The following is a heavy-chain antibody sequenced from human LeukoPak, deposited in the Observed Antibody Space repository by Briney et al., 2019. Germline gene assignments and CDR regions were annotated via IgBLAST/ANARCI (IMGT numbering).Heavy chain of an antibody. D-gene: IGHD3-9*01. CDR2: MNPNSGNT. CDR3: ARSRHYDILTGYNRPIDY. Sequence: ASVKVSCKASGYTFTSYDINWVRQATGQGLVWMGWMNPNSGNTGYAQKFQGRVTMTRNTSISTAYMELSSLRSEDTAVYYCARSRHYDILTGYNRPIDYWGQGTLVTVSS. CDR1: GYTFTSYD. J-gene: IGHJ4*02. V-gene: IGHV1-8*01.